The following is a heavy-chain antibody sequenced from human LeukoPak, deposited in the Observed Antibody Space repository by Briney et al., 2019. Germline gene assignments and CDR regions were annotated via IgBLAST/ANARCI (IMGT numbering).Heavy chain of an antibody. Sequence: ASVKVSRKASGGTFSSYAISWVRQAPGQGLEWMGGIIPIFGTANYAQKFQGRVTITADESTSTAYMELSSLRSEDTAVYYCARGFGYYYDSSGYYQAYYWGQGTLVTVSS. CDR3: ARGFGYYYDSSGYYQAYY. CDR2: IIPIFGTA. CDR1: GGTFSSYA. V-gene: IGHV1-69*13. J-gene: IGHJ4*02. D-gene: IGHD3-22*01.